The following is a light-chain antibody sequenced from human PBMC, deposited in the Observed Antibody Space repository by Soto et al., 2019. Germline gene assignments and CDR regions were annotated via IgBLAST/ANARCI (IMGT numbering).Light chain of an antibody. J-gene: IGKJ1*01. CDR3: QQYNNWWT. V-gene: IGKV3-15*01. Sequence: EIVMTQSPATLPVSPGERATLSCRASQSVNSNLAWYQQKPGQAPRLLISGASTRATGIPARFSGSGSETEFTLTISSLQSEDFAVYYCQQYNNWWTFGQGTKVEMK. CDR1: QSVNSN. CDR2: GAS.